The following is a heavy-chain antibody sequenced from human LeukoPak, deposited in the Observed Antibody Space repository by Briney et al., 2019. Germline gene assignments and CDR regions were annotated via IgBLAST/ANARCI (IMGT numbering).Heavy chain of an antibody. Sequence: VASVKVSCKASGYSFTNYGISWVRQAPGQGLEWMGIINPSGGSTSYAQKFQGRVTMTRDMSTSTVYMELSSLRSEDTAVYYCARGQVRRITIFGVDNEDAFDIWGQGTMVTVSS. D-gene: IGHD3-3*01. CDR3: ARGQVRRITIFGVDNEDAFDI. V-gene: IGHV1-46*01. CDR1: GYSFTNYG. CDR2: INPSGGST. J-gene: IGHJ3*02.